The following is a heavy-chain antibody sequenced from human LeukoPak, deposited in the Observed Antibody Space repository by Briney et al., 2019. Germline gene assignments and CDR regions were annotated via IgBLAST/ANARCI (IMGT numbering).Heavy chain of an antibody. V-gene: IGHV3-21*01. Sequence: GGSLRPSCAASGFSLSSYSMNWVRQAPGKGLEWVSSITISSNFIYYADSVKGRFTISRDNSKNTLYLQMNSLRAEDTAVYYCAKGGNFDYWGQGTLVTVSS. J-gene: IGHJ4*02. CDR3: AKGGNFDY. CDR2: ITISSNFI. CDR1: GFSLSSYS. D-gene: IGHD3-16*01.